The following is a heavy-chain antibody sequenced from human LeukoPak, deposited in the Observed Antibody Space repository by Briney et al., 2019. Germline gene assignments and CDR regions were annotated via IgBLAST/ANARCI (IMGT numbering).Heavy chain of an antibody. Sequence: GGSLRLSCAASGFTFDDYGMSWVRQAPGKGLEWVSTINSNAAATRYADSVNGRFTISRDNAKNSLYVQMNSQRAEDTALYYCARIDGYNAFNTWGQGTMVTVSS. D-gene: IGHD5-24*01. CDR2: INSNAAAT. CDR3: ARIDGYNAFNT. J-gene: IGHJ3*02. CDR1: GFTFDDYG. V-gene: IGHV3-20*04.